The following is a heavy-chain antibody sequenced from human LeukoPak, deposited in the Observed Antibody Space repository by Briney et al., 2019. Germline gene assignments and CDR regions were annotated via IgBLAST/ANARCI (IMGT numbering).Heavy chain of an antibody. J-gene: IGHJ4*02. Sequence: GGSLRLSCAAPGFTFSSYGMHWVRQAPGKGLEWVAVISYDGSNKYYADSVKGRFTISRDNSKNTLYLQMNSLRAEDTAVYYCATSQSRAFDYWGQGTLVTVSS. V-gene: IGHV3-30*03. D-gene: IGHD6-13*01. CDR3: ATSQSRAFDY. CDR1: GFTFSSYG. CDR2: ISYDGSNK.